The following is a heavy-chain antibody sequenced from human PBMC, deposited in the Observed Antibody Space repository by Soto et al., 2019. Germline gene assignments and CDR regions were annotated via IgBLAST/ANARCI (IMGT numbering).Heavy chain of an antibody. CDR3: ARGGYYYGSGSYYTLDY. D-gene: IGHD3-10*01. V-gene: IGHV3-30-3*01. Sequence: QVQLVESGGGVVQPGKSLRLSCAASGFTFSSYAMHWVRQAPGKGLEWVAVISYDGSIKYYTDSVKGRFTISRDNSKNTLFLQMNSLRAEDTAVYYCARGGYYYGSGSYYTLDYWGQGTLVTVSS. CDR2: ISYDGSIK. J-gene: IGHJ4*02. CDR1: GFTFSSYA.